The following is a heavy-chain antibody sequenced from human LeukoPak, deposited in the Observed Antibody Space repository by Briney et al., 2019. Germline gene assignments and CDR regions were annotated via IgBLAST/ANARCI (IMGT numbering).Heavy chain of an antibody. J-gene: IGHJ4*02. CDR3: ARGGDGARLGY. Sequence: ETLSLTCTVSGGSMISHYWSWIRQPPGKGLEWIGFIYYSGTTKYNPSLTSRVTISVDTSKNQFSLKLSSVTAADTAVYYCARGGDGARLGYWGQGTLVTVSS. V-gene: IGHV4-59*11. D-gene: IGHD3-10*01. CDR1: GGSMISHY. CDR2: IYYSGTT.